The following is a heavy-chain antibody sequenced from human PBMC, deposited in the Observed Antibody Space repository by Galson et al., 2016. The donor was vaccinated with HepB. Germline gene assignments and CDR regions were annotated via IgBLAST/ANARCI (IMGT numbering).Heavy chain of an antibody. CDR1: RFTFSRYG. V-gene: IGHV3-33*01. D-gene: IGHD3-22*01. CDR3: ARGGYYDSSGSLRY. CDR2: IWYDGSNK. Sequence: SLRLSCAASRFTFSRYGMHWVRQAPGKGLEWVAGIWYDGSNKYYADSVKGRFTISRDNSKNTLYLQMNSLRAEDTAVCYCARGGYYDSSGSLRYWGQGTLVTVSS. J-gene: IGHJ4*02.